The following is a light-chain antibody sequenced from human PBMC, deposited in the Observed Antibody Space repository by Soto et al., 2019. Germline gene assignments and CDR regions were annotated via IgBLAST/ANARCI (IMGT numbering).Light chain of an antibody. CDR1: SSNVGGNP. J-gene: IGLJ1*01. CDR2: TNT. V-gene: IGLV1-44*01. CDR3: ASWDDSLNGPV. Sequence: QSVLTQPPSASGTPGQRVTISCSGSSSNVGGNPVNWYQHVPTTAPKLLIYTNTQRPSGVPDRFSGSKSGTSASLAISGLQYEHEADYYCASWDDSLNGPVFGTGTKVTVL.